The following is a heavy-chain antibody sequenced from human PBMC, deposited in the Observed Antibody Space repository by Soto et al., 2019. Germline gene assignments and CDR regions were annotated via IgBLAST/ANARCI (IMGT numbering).Heavy chain of an antibody. D-gene: IGHD2-21*02. CDR1: VYSFTSCW. CDR3: TRHTAAYCGGDCPYYYGMDV. CDR2: IYPGDSDT. V-gene: IGHV5-51*01. Sequence: GESLKISCKGSVYSFTSCWIGWVRQMAGKGLEWMGIIYPGDSDTRYSPSFQGQVTISADKSISTAYLQWSSLKASDTAMYYCTRHTAAYCGGDCPYYYGMDVWGQGTTVTVSS. J-gene: IGHJ6*02.